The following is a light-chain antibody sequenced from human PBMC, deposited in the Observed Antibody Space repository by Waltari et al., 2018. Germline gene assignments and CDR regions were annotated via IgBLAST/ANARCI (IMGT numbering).Light chain of an antibody. J-gene: IGKJ1*01. CDR2: LGS. V-gene: IGKV2-28*01. Sequence: DVVVTQSPLSLPVTPGAPASISCRSSQNLLHANGYNYLDWYLQKPGQPPQLLIFLGSNRASGVPDRFSGSGSGTEFTLKISRVEAEDVGVYYCMQALQSPWSFGQGTKVDI. CDR1: QNLLHANGYNY. CDR3: MQALQSPWS.